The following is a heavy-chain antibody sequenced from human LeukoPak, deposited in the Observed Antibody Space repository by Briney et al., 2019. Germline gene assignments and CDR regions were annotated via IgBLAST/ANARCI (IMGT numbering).Heavy chain of an antibody. J-gene: IGHJ2*01. V-gene: IGHV4-61*01. CDR1: GGSVSSGTDY. CDR3: ARQLTMVTFWYFDL. D-gene: IGHD4/OR15-4a*01. Sequence: PSETLSLTCAVSGGSVSSGTDYWSWIRQPPGKGLECIGYINYSGSTNYNPSLKSRVTISLDTSKNQLSLKLSSVTAADTAVYYCARQLTMVTFWYFDLWGRGTLVTVSS. CDR2: INYSGST.